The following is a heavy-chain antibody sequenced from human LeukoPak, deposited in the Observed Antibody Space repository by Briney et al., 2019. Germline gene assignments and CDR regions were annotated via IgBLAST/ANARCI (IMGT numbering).Heavy chain of an antibody. V-gene: IGHV1-18*01. CDR2: ISAYNGNT. CDR1: GYTFTSYV. Sequence: ASVKLSCKASGYTFTSYVISWVRQAPRPGVEWMGWISAYNGNTNSAQKLQGRVTMTTDTSKSTAYMEVRSLRSDDTAVYYCDRDVVGIAVAGPPPDWYFDLWGRGTLVSVST. D-gene: IGHD6-13*01. J-gene: IGHJ2*01. CDR3: DRDVVGIAVAGPPPDWYFDL.